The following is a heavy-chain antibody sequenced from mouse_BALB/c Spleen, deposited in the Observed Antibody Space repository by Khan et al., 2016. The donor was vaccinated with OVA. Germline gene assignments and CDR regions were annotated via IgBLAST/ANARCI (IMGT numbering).Heavy chain of an antibody. J-gene: IGHJ3*01. CDR3: ARGGKGGFAY. V-gene: IGHV5-15*02. CDR2: VSSLAYNF. Sequence: EVELVESGGGLVQPGGSRKLSCAASGFTFSDYGMAWVRQAPGKGPEWVAFVSSLAYNFYYADTVTGRFTISRENAKNTLYLEMSGLRSEDTAMYYCARGGKGGFAYWGQGTLVTVSA. CDR1: GFTFSDYG.